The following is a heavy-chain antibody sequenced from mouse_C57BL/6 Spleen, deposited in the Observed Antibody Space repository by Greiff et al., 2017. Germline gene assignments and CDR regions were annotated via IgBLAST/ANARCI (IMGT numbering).Heavy chain of an antibody. J-gene: IGHJ4*01. V-gene: IGHV1-74*01. Sequence: QVQLQQPGAELVKPGASVKVSCKASGYTFTSYWMHWVKQRPGQGLEWIGRIHPTYSATNYNQKFKGKATLTVDKSSSTAYMQLSSLTSEDSAVYYCASDSKGAMDYWGQGTSVTVSS. D-gene: IGHD2-5*01. CDR3: ASDSKGAMDY. CDR2: IHPTYSAT. CDR1: GYTFTSYW.